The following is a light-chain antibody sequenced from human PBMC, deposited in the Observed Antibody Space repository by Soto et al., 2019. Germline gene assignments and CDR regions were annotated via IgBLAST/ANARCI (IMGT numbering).Light chain of an antibody. CDR3: CSYAGSSTYV. J-gene: IGLJ1*01. V-gene: IGLV2-23*02. CDR2: EVS. Sequence: QSALTQPASVSWSTGQSITISCTGTSSDVGSYNLVSWYQQHPGKAPKVMIYEVSKRPSGVPNRFSGSKSGYTASLTISGLQAEDEADYYCCSYAGSSTYVFGTGTKVTVL. CDR1: SSDVGSYNL.